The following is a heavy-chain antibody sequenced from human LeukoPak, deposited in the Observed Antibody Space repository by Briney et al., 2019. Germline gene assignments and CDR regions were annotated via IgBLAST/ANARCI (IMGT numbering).Heavy chain of an antibody. CDR1: GGSISSSSYY. CDR2: IYYSGST. V-gene: IGHV4-39*07. Sequence: SETLSLTCTVSGGSISSSSYYWGWIRQPPGKGLEWIGSIYYSGSTYYNPSLKSRVTISVDTSKNQFSLKLSSVTAADTAVYYCARDGVSYYYDYWGQGTLVTVSS. D-gene: IGHD3-3*01. CDR3: ARDGVSYYYDY. J-gene: IGHJ4*02.